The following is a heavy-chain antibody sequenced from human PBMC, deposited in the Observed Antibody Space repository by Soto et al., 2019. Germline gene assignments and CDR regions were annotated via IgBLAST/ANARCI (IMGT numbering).Heavy chain of an antibody. CDR2: ISNSGNSI. J-gene: IGHJ4*02. Sequence: EVQLVESGGGLVQPGGSLRLSCAASGFTFSHYEMNWVRHSPGKGLEWVSYISNSGNSIYYADSVKCRFTISRSNAKNSLYLQMNSMRADYTAVYYCARDQPYYCSGDRGYCDCWGQGTLVTVSS. V-gene: IGHV3-48*03. CDR1: GFTFSHYE. D-gene: IGHD3-10*01. CDR3: ARDQPYYCSGDRGYCDC.